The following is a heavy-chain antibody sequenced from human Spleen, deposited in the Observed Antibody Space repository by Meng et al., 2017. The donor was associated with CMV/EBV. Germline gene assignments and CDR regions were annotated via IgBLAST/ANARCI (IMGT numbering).Heavy chain of an antibody. J-gene: IGHJ4*01. CDR3: ARDSEGSDSSGRSPYYLDY. CDR1: GFSLNAYS. V-gene: IGHV3-30-3*01. CDR2: ISYDGSNK. D-gene: IGHD3-22*01. Sequence: GESLKISCAASGFSLNAYSLHWVRQAPGKGLDWVAVISYDGSNKYYADSVKGRFTISRDNSKKKIYLQMHSLRTEDTAMYYCARDSEGSDSSGRSPYYLDYWGQGTLVTVSS.